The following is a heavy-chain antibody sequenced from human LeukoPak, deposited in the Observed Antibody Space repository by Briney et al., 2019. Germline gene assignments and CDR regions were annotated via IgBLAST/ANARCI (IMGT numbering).Heavy chain of an antibody. V-gene: IGHV3-23*01. Sequence: GGSLRLSCAASGFTFSNYAMTWVRQAPGKGLEWVSAISGSAGTTYHADSVKGRFTISRDNSKNTLYLQMNSLRAEDTAVYYCAKRPRSTVTTEGDAFDIWGQGTMVTVSS. CDR3: AKRPRSTVTTEGDAFDI. CDR1: GFTFSNYA. D-gene: IGHD4-17*01. CDR2: ISGSAGTT. J-gene: IGHJ3*02.